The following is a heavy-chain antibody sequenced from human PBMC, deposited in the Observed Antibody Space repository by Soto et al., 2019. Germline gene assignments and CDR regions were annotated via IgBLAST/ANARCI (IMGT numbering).Heavy chain of an antibody. CDR3: ARRVRSGPGHWFDP. V-gene: IGHV1-2*02. CDR1: GYTFTGYY. D-gene: IGHD5-12*01. CDR2: INPNSGGT. J-gene: IGHJ5*02. Sequence: ASVKVSCKASGYTFTGYYMHWVRQAPGQGLEWMGWINPNSGGTNYAQKFQGRVTMTRDTSISTAYMELSRLRSDDTAVYYCARRVRSGPGHWFDPWGQGTMGMSPQ.